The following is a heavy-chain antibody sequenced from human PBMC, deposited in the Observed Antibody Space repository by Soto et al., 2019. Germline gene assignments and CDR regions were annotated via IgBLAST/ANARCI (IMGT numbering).Heavy chain of an antibody. J-gene: IGHJ4*02. CDR3: ARDYHYDAYDY. CDR1: GFTFTKSW. D-gene: IGHD3-16*01. CDR2: IKTDGSEK. V-gene: IGHV3-7*01. Sequence: PGGSLRLSCAASGFTFTKSWMAWVRQAPGKGLEWVANIKTDGSEKYYVDSMKGRIAISRDNAKNSLYLQVNSLRVEDTAMYYCARDYHYDAYDYWGQGTLVTVSS.